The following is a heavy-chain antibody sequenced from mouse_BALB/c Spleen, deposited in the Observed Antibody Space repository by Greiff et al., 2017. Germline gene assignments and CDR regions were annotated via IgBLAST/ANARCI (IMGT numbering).Heavy chain of an antibody. CDR1: GFTFSSFG. J-gene: IGHJ4*01. V-gene: IGHV5-17*02. Sequence: EVKLMESGGGLVQPGGSRKLSCAASGFTFSSFGMHWVRQAPEKGLEWVAYISSGSSTIYYADTVKGRFTISRDNPKNTLFLQMTSLRSEDTAMYYCARDGNYGGAMDYWGQGTSVTVSS. CDR3: ARDGNYGGAMDY. D-gene: IGHD2-1*01. CDR2: ISSGSSTI.